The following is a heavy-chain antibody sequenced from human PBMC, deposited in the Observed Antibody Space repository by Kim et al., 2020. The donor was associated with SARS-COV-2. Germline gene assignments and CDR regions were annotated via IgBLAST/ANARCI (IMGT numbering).Heavy chain of an antibody. D-gene: IGHD3-22*01. J-gene: IGHJ5*02. CDR1: GFTFNTFA. Sequence: GGSLRHSCAASGFTFNTFAMHWVRQAPGKGLEWVALIWNDGNIKNYPDSVKARFTIPGDNSRNTLYLQITSREAETTPMYYWAKEIGFESSGYFYLWGRG. CDR3: AKEIGFESSGYFYL. CDR2: IWNDGNIK. V-gene: IGHV3-33*06.